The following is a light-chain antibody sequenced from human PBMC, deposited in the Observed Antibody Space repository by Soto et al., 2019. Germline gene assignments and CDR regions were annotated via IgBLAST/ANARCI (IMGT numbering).Light chain of an antibody. CDR3: QQYHSYWT. CDR1: QSIGTS. Sequence: DIQMTQSPSSLSASAGDRLTITCRAGQSIGTSLNWYQQKPGKAPKPLIYIASNLQTGVPSRFSGSGSGTHFSLTISSLQTDDFSTYYCQQYHSYWTFGQGTKADIK. V-gene: IGKV1-5*01. CDR2: IAS. J-gene: IGKJ1*01.